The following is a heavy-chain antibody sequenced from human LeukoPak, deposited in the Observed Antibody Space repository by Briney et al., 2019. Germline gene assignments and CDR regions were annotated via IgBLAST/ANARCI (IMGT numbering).Heavy chain of an antibody. CDR2: VYHSGST. J-gene: IGHJ3*02. D-gene: IGHD2/OR15-2a*01. V-gene: IGHV4-38-2*01. CDR1: GYSIRTGYH. Sequence: SETLSLTCDVSGYSIRTGYHWGWVRQPPGKDLEWIGSVYHSGSTYYNPSLQSRVNILVDTSKNQFSLSLTSVTAADTAVYYCARSYFSVGAFDIWGQGTMVTVSS. CDR3: ARSYFSVGAFDI.